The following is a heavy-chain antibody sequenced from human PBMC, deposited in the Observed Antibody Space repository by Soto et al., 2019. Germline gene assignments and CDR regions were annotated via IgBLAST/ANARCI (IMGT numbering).Heavy chain of an antibody. D-gene: IGHD6-19*01. J-gene: IGHJ6*02. CDR2: FDPEDGET. V-gene: IGHV1-24*01. Sequence: EASVKVSCKVSGYTLTELSMHWMRQAPGKGFEWMGGFDPEDGETIYAQKFQGRVTMTEDTSTDTAYMELSSLRSEDTAVYYCATVSQWLVRGGVYYYYYGMDVWGQGTTVTVS. CDR3: ATVSQWLVRGGVYYYYYGMDV. CDR1: GYTLTELS.